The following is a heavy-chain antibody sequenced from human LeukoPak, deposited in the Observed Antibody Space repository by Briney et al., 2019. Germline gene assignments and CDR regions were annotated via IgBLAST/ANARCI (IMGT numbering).Heavy chain of an antibody. J-gene: IGHJ5*02. CDR3: ARASVPGHLDT. D-gene: IGHD5/OR15-5a*01. V-gene: IGHV4-31*03. CDR2: INYSGST. Sequence: SQTLSLTCTVSGGSISSGGYYWSCNRQHPGKGLEWLGNINYSGSTYYNPSLKSRFTISVDTSKNQFSLKLSSVTAAATPVYYCARASVPGHLDTWGQGTLVTASS. CDR1: GGSISSGGYY.